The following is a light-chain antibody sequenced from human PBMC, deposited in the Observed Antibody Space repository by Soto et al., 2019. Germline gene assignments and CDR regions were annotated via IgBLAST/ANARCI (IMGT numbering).Light chain of an antibody. V-gene: IGKV1-39*01. CDR3: QQSYNFPLT. J-gene: IGKJ4*01. CDR1: QSISSY. Sequence: DIQMTQSPSSLSASVGDRVTITCRASQSISSYLNWYQQKPGKAPSLMIYGASSLQSGVPSRSSGSGSGTDFTLTISSLQPEDFATYYCQQSYNFPLTFGGGTKVEIK. CDR2: GAS.